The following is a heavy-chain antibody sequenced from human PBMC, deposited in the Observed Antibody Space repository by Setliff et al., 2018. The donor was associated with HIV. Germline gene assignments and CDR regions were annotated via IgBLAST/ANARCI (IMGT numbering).Heavy chain of an antibody. CDR2: IKQNGGET. D-gene: IGHD1-26*01. CDR1: GFTFSGRW. CDR3: TRAHFLVTETRNWFDP. Sequence: GGSLRLSCVASGFTFSGRWMSWARQASGKGPEWVASIKQNGGETYYVDSVKGRFTISRDNAKSTLYLQMNNVRADDTAVYYCTRAHFLVTETRNWFDPWGQGTLVTVSS. J-gene: IGHJ5*02. V-gene: IGHV3-7*03.